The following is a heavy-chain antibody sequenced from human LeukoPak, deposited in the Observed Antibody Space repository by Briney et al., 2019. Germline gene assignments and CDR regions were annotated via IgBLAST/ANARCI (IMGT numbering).Heavy chain of an antibody. CDR2: IRYDGSNK. Sequence: PGGSLRLSCAASGFTFSSYGMHWVRQAPGQGLEWVAFIRYDGSNKYYADSVKGRFTISRDNSKNTLYLQMNSLRAEDTAVYYCAKGKGNCGGDCRAKDYYYYYMYVWGKGTTVTVSS. CDR1: GFTFSSYG. J-gene: IGHJ6*03. CDR3: AKGKGNCGGDCRAKDYYYYYMYV. V-gene: IGHV3-30*02. D-gene: IGHD2-21*01.